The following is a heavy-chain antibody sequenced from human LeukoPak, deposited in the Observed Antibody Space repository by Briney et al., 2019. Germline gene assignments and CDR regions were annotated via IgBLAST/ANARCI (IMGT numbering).Heavy chain of an antibody. Sequence: GESLKISCEGSGYTFTTHWIGWVRQMPGEGLEWMGIIYPGDFDTRYSPSFQGQVTISVDKPINTAYLQWSSLKASDTAMYYCARATSGVTHPYHFDYWGQGTLVTVSS. CDR1: GYTFTTHW. CDR2: IYPGDFDT. D-gene: IGHD5-12*01. J-gene: IGHJ4*02. CDR3: ARATSGVTHPYHFDY. V-gene: IGHV5-51*01.